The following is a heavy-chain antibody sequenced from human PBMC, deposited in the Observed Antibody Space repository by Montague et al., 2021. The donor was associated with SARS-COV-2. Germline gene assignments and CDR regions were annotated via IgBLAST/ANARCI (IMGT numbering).Heavy chain of an antibody. D-gene: IGHD3-10*01. CDR2: IFGSGSST. Sequence: SLRLSYEASGFTFSNYAMNWVRQAPGKGLEWVSVIFGSGSSTYYSDSXKGRFTISRDNSKNTLYLQINSLRAEDTAIYYCAKDASMVRAVIVWYFDLWGRGTPVTVSS. V-gene: IGHV3-23*03. J-gene: IGHJ2*01. CDR3: AKDASMVRAVIVWYFDL. CDR1: GFTFSNYA.